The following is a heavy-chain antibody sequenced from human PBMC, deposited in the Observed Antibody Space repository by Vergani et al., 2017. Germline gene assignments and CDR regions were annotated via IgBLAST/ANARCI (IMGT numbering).Heavy chain of an antibody. Sequence: EVQLVESGGGLVQPGRSLRLSCTTSGFTFGTYAMSWVRQAPGKGLEWISLIRSKDNGGTTEYAASVKGRFTSSRDDSKSIAYLQMSSLKTEDTAMYYCAIEPSIGYSSSWYGYAFDIWGQGTMVTVSS. CDR3: AIEPSIGYSSSWYGYAFDI. CDR2: IRSKDNGGTT. CDR1: GFTFGTYA. D-gene: IGHD6-13*01. J-gene: IGHJ3*02. V-gene: IGHV3-49*04.